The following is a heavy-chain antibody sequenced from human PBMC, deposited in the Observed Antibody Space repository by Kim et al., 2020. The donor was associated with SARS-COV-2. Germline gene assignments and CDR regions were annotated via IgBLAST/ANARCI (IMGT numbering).Heavy chain of an antibody. CDR3: ARDPLAVAGTSFDY. CDR1: GFTFSSYG. D-gene: IGHD6-19*01. J-gene: IGHJ4*02. CDR2: ISYDGSNK. V-gene: IGHV3-33*05. Sequence: GGSLRLSCAASGFTFSSYGMHWVRQAPGKGLEWVAVISYDGSNKYYADSVKGRFTISRDNSKNTLYLQMNSLRAEDTAVYYCARDPLAVAGTSFDYWGQG.